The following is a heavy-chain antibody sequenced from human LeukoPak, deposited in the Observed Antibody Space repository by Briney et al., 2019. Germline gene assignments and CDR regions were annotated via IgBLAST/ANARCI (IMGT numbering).Heavy chain of an antibody. Sequence: ASVKVSCKASGYTFTGYYMHWVRQAPGQGLEWMGWINPNGGGTNYAQKFQGRVTMTRDTSISTAYMELSRLRSDDTAVYYCARDYYYGSGSYYPYYYYGMDVWGQGTTVTVSS. D-gene: IGHD3-10*01. CDR3: ARDYYYGSGSYYPYYYYGMDV. V-gene: IGHV1-2*02. CDR2: INPNGGGT. CDR1: GYTFTGYY. J-gene: IGHJ6*02.